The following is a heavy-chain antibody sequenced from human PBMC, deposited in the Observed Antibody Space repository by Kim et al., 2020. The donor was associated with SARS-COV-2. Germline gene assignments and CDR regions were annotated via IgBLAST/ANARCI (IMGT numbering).Heavy chain of an antibody. V-gene: IGHV4-39*01. CDR2: IYYSGST. J-gene: IGHJ6*01. D-gene: IGHD3-3*01. CDR3: ARHPNLYPRFLQKD. CDR1: GGSISSSSYY. Sequence: SETLSLTCTVSGGSISSSSYYWGWIRQPPGKGLEWIGSIYYSGSTYYNPSLKSRVTISVDTSKNQFSLKLSSVTAADTAVYYCARHPNLYPRFLQKDWG.